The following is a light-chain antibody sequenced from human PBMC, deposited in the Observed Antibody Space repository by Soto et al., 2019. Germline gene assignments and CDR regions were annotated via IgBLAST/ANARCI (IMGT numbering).Light chain of an antibody. Sequence: DIQMTQSPSSLSASVGDRVTITCRASQSISSYLNWYQQKPGKAPKLLIYAASILQSGVPSRFSGSGSGTDFTLTISSLQPEDFATYYCQQSYSTPPTFGQGTKLEIK. CDR1: QSISSY. CDR3: QQSYSTPPT. V-gene: IGKV1-39*01. CDR2: AAS. J-gene: IGKJ2*01.